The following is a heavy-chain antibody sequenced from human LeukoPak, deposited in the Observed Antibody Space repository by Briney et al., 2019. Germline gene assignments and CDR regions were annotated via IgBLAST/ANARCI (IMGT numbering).Heavy chain of an antibody. CDR1: GFTFSSYA. Sequence: GGSLRLSCAASGFTFSSYATSWVRQAPGKGLEWVSAISGSGGSTYYADSVKGRFTISRDNSKNTLYLQMNSLRAEDTAVYYCAKAMVRGVIGWFDPWGQGTLVTVSS. J-gene: IGHJ5*02. CDR3: AKAMVRGVIGWFDP. V-gene: IGHV3-23*01. CDR2: ISGSGGST. D-gene: IGHD3-10*01.